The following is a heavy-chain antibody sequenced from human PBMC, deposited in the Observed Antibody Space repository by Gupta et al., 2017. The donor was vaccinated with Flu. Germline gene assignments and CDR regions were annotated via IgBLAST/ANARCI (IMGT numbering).Heavy chain of an antibody. J-gene: IGHJ6*02. Sequence: QVQLVQSGAEVKKPGASVKVSCKASGYTFTGYYMHWVRQAPGQGLEWMGWINPNSGGTNYAQKFQGRVTMTRDTSISTAYMELSRLRSDDTAVYYCARESGYSYENYYYYGMDVWGQGTTVTVSS. D-gene: IGHD5-18*01. V-gene: IGHV1-2*02. CDR2: INPNSGGT. CDR3: ARESGYSYENYYYYGMDV. CDR1: GYTFTGYY.